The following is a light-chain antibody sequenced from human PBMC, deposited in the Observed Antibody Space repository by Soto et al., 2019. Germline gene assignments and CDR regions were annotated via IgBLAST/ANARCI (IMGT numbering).Light chain of an antibody. CDR1: QSVSSN. CDR2: GAS. Sequence: EIVLTQSPATLSVSPGERATLSCRASQSVSSNLAWYQQKPGQAPRLLIYGASTRATGIPARFSGSGSGTEFTLTISSLQSEDFAVYYCQQYNNWPPGRTFGQGTKGDIK. V-gene: IGKV3-15*01. J-gene: IGKJ1*01. CDR3: QQYNNWPPGRT.